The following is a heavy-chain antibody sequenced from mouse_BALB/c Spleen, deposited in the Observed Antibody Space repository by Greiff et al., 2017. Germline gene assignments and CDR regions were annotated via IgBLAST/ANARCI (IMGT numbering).Heavy chain of an antibody. CDR2: INPYNDGT. CDR1: GYTFTSYV. Sequence: EVKVVESGPELVKPGASVKMSCKASGYTFTSYVMHWVKQKPGQGLEWIGYINPYNDGTKYNEKFKGKATLTSDKSSSTAYMELSSLTSEDSAVYYCAIITTAFNYYAMDYWGQGTSVTVSS. D-gene: IGHD1-2*01. V-gene: IGHV1-14*01. CDR3: AIITTAFNYYAMDY. J-gene: IGHJ4*01.